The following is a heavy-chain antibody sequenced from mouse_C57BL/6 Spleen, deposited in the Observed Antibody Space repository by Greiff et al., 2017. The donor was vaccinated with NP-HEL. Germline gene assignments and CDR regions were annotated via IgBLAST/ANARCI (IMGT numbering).Heavy chain of an antibody. J-gene: IGHJ2*01. V-gene: IGHV1-39*01. CDR2: INPNYGTT. CDR1: GYSFTDYN. D-gene: IGHD1-1*01. Sequence: QLVESGPELVKPGASVKISCKASGYSFTDYNMNWVKQSNGKSLEWIGVINPNYGTTSYNQKFKGKATLTVDQSSSTAYMQLNSLTSEDSAVYYCAIKDTTVVARDYWGQGTTLTVSS. CDR3: AIKDTTVVARDY.